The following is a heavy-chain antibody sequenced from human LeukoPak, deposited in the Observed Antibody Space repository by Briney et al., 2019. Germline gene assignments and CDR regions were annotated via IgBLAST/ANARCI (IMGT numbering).Heavy chain of an antibody. J-gene: IGHJ4*02. D-gene: IGHD3-22*01. CDR3: ARAPASYYDSSGPGY. V-gene: IGHV3-7*01. Sequence: GGSLRLSCAASGFTFSSYWMSWVRQAPGKGLEWVANIKQDGSEKYYVDSVKGRFTISRDNAKNSLYLRMNSLRAEDTAVYYCARAPASYYDSSGPGYWGQGTLVTVSS. CDR2: IKQDGSEK. CDR1: GFTFSSYW.